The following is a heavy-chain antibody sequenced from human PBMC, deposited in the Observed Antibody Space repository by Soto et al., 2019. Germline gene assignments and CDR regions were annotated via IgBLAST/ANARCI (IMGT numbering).Heavy chain of an antibody. J-gene: IGHJ6*02. Sequence: PGGSLRLSCAASGFTFSSYGMHWVRQAPGKGLEWVAVISYDGSNKYYADSVKGRFTISRDNSKNTLYLQMNSLRAEDTAVYYCAKEGTGDSYYYGMDVWGQGTTVTVSS. D-gene: IGHD4-17*01. CDR1: GFTFSSYG. CDR2: ISYDGSNK. V-gene: IGHV3-30*18. CDR3: AKEGTGDSYYYGMDV.